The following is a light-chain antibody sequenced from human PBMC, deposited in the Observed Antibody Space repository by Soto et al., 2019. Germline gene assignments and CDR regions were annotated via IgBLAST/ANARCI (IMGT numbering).Light chain of an antibody. CDR2: GAS. V-gene: IGKV3-15*01. Sequence: ERVMTQSPATLSVSPGERATLSCRASQSVSSNLAWYQQKPGQAPRLFIYGASTRATAIPPRFSGSGSGTEITLTISSLQSEDFAVYYCQQYDNWPITFGQGTRLEIK. CDR1: QSVSSN. CDR3: QQYDNWPIT. J-gene: IGKJ5*01.